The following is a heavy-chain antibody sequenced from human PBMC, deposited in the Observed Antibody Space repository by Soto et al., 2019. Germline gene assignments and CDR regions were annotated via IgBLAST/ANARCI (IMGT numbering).Heavy chain of an antibody. Sequence: GGSLRLSCAASGLTFSSYAMSWVRQAPGKGLEWVSAISGSGGSTYYADSVKGRFTISRDNSKNTLYLQMNSLRAEDTAVYYCAKQPKYYYDSSGYYYDRAFDIWGQGTMVTVSS. D-gene: IGHD3-22*01. CDR3: AKQPKYYYDSSGYYYDRAFDI. V-gene: IGHV3-23*01. CDR1: GLTFSSYA. J-gene: IGHJ3*02. CDR2: ISGSGGST.